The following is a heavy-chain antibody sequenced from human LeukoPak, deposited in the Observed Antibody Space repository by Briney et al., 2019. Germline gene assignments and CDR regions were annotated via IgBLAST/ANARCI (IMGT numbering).Heavy chain of an antibody. V-gene: IGHV4-4*09. CDR1: GASISTYS. J-gene: IGHJ6*03. Sequence: SGTLSLTCTVSGASISTYSWSWIRQPPGKGLKWIGYIYTSGSTNYNPSLKSRVTISVDTSKNQFSLKLSSVTAADTVVYYCARTVPPPAYYYYYMDVWGRGTTATVSS. D-gene: IGHD2-2*01. CDR3: ARTVPPPAYYYYYMDV. CDR2: IYTSGST.